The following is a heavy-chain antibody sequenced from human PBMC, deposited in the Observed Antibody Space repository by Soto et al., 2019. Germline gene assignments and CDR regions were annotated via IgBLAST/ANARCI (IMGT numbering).Heavy chain of an antibody. CDR2: IKQDGGEK. J-gene: IGHJ3*02. CDR3: ARDNMGAYDI. V-gene: IGHV3-7*01. CDR1: GFTFSNHW. Sequence: EVQLVESGGGLVQPGGSLRLSCAASGFTFSNHWMSWVRQAPGKGLEWVANIKQDGGEKYYVDSVKGRFTISRDNAKNSLYLQMNSLRAEDTAVYHCARDNMGAYDIWGQGTKVTVSS.